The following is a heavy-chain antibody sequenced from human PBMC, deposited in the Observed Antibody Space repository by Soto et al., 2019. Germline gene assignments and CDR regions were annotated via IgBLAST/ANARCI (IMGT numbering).Heavy chain of an antibody. CDR1: GGSISTYQ. Sequence: SETLSLTCTVSGGSISTYQWNWIRQPPGRGLEWIGYIYYSGTTNYNPSLKSRVTISVDTSKNQFSLKLSSVTAADTAVYYCATSYGSGSYPFDYWGQGTLVTVSS. CDR2: IYYSGTT. CDR3: ATSYGSGSYPFDY. D-gene: IGHD3-10*01. J-gene: IGHJ4*02. V-gene: IGHV4-59*08.